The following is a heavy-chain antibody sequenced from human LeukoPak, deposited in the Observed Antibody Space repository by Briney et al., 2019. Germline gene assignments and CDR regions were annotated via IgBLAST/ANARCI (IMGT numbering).Heavy chain of an antibody. D-gene: IGHD3-10*01. Sequence: GGSLRLSCAASGLTVSSNYMSWVRQAPGKGLEWVSVIYSGGSTYYADSVKGRFTISRDSSKKTVYLQMNSLRVEDTAVYYCLITEYGSGSQTDYYLDVWGKGITVTIPS. V-gene: IGHV3-53*01. J-gene: IGHJ6*03. CDR2: IYSGGST. CDR3: LITEYGSGSQTDYYLDV. CDR1: GLTVSSNY.